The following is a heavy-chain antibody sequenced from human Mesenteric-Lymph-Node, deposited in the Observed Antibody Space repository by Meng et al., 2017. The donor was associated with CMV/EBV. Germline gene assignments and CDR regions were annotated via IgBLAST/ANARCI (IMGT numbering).Heavy chain of an antibody. D-gene: IGHD3-22*01. CDR3: ARAYAYYYDSSVYYFDY. Sequence: LRLSCNVSGGSINNADYYWNWIRQSPGKGLEWIGYIYYSGSAYCTPSLKRRLNMSVDTSKNQFSLHLSSVTAADTAVYYCARAYAYYYDSSVYYFDYWGQGALVTVSS. CDR1: GGSINNADYY. J-gene: IGHJ4*02. V-gene: IGHV4-30-4*08. CDR2: IYYSGSA.